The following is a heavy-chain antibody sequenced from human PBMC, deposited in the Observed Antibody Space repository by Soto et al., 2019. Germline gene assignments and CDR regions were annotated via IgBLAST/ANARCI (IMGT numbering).Heavy chain of an antibody. V-gene: IGHV5-51*01. Sequence: GESLKISCKGSGYSFTSYWIGWVRQMPGKGLEWMGIIYPGDSDTRYSPSFQGQVTISADKSISTAYLQWSSLQASETAMYYSARVRTNIAAPSYYYGLEAWGQGTTVSVAS. D-gene: IGHD6-13*01. CDR3: ARVRTNIAAPSYYYGLEA. CDR2: IYPGDSDT. J-gene: IGHJ6*02. CDR1: GYSFTSYW.